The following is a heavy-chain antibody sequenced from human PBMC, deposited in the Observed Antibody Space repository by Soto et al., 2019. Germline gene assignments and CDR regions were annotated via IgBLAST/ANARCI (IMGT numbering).Heavy chain of an antibody. V-gene: IGHV3-7*01. Sequence: EVQLVESGGGLVQPGGSLRLSCAASGFTFSNYWMSWVRQTPGKGLEWVGQINQDGSERYYMGSVRGRFTISRDNPKNALFLQMDSLRGEGTAVYYCATDVRGGVYDVWGLGTVVTVSS. CDR3: ATDVRGGVYDV. CDR2: INQDGSER. J-gene: IGHJ3*01. D-gene: IGHD3-16*01. CDR1: GFTFSNYW.